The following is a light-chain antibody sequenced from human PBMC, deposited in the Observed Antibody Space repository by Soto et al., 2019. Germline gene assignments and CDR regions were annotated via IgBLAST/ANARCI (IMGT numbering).Light chain of an antibody. J-gene: IGLJ1*01. CDR3: CSYAGNPYV. V-gene: IGLV2-23*02. Sequence: QSALTQPASVSGSPGQSITISCTGTSSDVGGYNSVSWYRQDPGKAPKLMIYDVTNRPSGVSDRFSGSKSGNTASLTISGLQAEDEADYYCCSYAGNPYVFGTGTKLTVL. CDR1: SSDVGGYNS. CDR2: DVT.